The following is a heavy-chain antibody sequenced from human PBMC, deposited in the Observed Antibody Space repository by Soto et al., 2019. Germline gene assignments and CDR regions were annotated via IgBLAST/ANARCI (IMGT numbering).Heavy chain of an antibody. CDR3: AKDAVSGDGVWLLDS. J-gene: IGHJ5*02. D-gene: IGHD4-17*01. V-gene: IGHV3-23*01. Sequence: XGSLRLSCAASGFTFRSYAMSWARQAPGKGLEWVSSLLRSGSSTYYADSVKGRFTISSDISANSLYLQMDSLRAEDTAVYYCAKDAVSGDGVWLLDSWGQGTVVTVSS. CDR2: LLRSGSST. CDR1: GFTFRSYA.